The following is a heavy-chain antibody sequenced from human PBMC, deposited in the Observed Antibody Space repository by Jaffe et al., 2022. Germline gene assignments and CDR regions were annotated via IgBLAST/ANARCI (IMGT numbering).Heavy chain of an antibody. CDR1: GFTFDDYA. CDR3: AKGEQLENYYYYMDV. CDR2: ISWNSGSI. Sequence: EVQLVESGGGLVQPGRSLRLSCAASGFTFDDYAMHWVRQAPGKGLEWVSGISWNSGSIGYADSVKGRFTISRDNAKNSLYLQMNSLRAEDTALYYCAKGEQLENYYYYMDVWGKGTTVTVSS. D-gene: IGHD6-6*01. J-gene: IGHJ6*03. V-gene: IGHV3-9*01.